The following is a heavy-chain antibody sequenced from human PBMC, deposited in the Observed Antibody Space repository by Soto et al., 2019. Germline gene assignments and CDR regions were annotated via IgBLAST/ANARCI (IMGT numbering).Heavy chain of an antibody. D-gene: IGHD6-13*01. CDR2: ISSSSSYI. CDR1: GFTFSSYS. Sequence: GGSLRLSCAASGFTFSSYSTNWVRQAPGKGLEWVSSISSSSSYIYYADSVKGRFTISRDNAKNSLYLQMNSLRAEDTAVYYCARDQGSGSSSWYYFDYWGQGTLVTVSS. CDR3: ARDQGSGSSSWYYFDY. J-gene: IGHJ4*02. V-gene: IGHV3-21*01.